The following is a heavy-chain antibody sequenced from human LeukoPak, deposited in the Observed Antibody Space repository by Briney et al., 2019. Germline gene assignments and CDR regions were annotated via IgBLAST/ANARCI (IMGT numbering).Heavy chain of an antibody. D-gene: IGHD3-10*01. CDR2: ISSSSSYI. V-gene: IGHV3-21*01. J-gene: IGHJ3*02. CDR1: GFTFSSYS. Sequence: GGSLTLSCAASGFTFSSYSMNWLRQAPGKGLEWVSSISSSSSYIYYADSVKVRFTISIDNAKNSLYLQMNSLRAEDTAVYYCARDSGSAAFDIWGQGTMVTVSS. CDR3: ARDSGSAAFDI.